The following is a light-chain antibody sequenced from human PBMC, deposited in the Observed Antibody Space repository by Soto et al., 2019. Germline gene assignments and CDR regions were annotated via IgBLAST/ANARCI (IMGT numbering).Light chain of an antibody. J-gene: IGKJ5*01. CDR1: QSVSSD. V-gene: IGKV3-11*01. CDR3: QQRSNWIT. CDR2: DAS. Sequence: TQSPATLSASIGDRATLSCRASQSVSSDLAWYHQKPGEAHMLLFYDASFRGAGIPARISGSCCGADFILTIISLEPDDVAVYYCQQRSNWITFGQGTRLEIK.